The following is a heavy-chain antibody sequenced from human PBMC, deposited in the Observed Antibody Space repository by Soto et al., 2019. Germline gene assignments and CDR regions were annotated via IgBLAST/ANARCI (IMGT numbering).Heavy chain of an antibody. CDR3: ARHVLSRLMTTVTYFDY. Sequence: SETLSLTCTVSGGSISSSSYYWGWIRQPPGKGLELIGSMYYTGNTYYNPSLKSRVTISVDTSKNQFSLKLSSVTAADTAVYYCARHVLSRLMTTVTYFDYWGQGTLVTVSS. V-gene: IGHV4-39*01. CDR2: MYYTGNT. CDR1: GGSISSSSYY. D-gene: IGHD4-17*01. J-gene: IGHJ4*02.